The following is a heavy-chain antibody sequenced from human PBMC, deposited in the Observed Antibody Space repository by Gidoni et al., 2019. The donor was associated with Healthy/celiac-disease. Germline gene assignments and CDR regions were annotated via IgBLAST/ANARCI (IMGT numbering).Heavy chain of an antibody. CDR2: ISGSGGST. Sequence: EVQLLECGGGLVQPGGSLRLSCAAAGSTFSRDAMSWVRQASGKGLEWVSAISGSGGSTYYADYVKGRFTISRDNSKNTLYLQMNSLRAEDTAVYYCAKDPIYDLPPTWGQGTLVTVSS. D-gene: IGHD3-9*01. CDR1: GSTFSRDA. V-gene: IGHV3-23*01. CDR3: AKDPIYDLPPT. J-gene: IGHJ5*02.